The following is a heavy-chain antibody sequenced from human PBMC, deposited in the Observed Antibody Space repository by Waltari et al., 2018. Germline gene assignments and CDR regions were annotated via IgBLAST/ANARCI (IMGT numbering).Heavy chain of an antibody. J-gene: IGHJ5*02. CDR1: GFHFNTPG. D-gene: IGHD3-22*01. V-gene: IGHV3-30*02. CDR2: IEYDGYNK. CDR3: AKGPDSSHYFSNWLDP. Sequence: QAQLVESGGGVVQPGGSLRISCAASGFHFNTPGLPWVRQAPGKGPEWVAFIEYDGYNKHYADSVKGRFTISRDNSKNTLYLQLSGLSREDTAVYSCAKGPDSSHYFSNWLDPWGQGTLVTVSS.